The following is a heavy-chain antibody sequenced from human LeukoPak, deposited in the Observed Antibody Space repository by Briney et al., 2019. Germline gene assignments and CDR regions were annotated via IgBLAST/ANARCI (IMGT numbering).Heavy chain of an antibody. CDR1: GFTFSIYV. Sequence: PGGSLRLSCAASGFTFSIYVMSWVRRAPGKGLEWVSAISGSGSNTYYADSVKGRFTVSRDNSKNTLYLQMSSLRAEDTAVYYCAKQGIFPGPFDYWGQGTLVTVSS. V-gene: IGHV3-23*01. CDR2: ISGSGSNT. CDR3: AKQGIFPGPFDY. D-gene: IGHD3-3*01. J-gene: IGHJ4*02.